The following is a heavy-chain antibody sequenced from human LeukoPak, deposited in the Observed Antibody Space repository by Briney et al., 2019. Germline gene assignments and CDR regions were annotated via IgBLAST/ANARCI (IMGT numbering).Heavy chain of an antibody. J-gene: IGHJ5*02. CDR3: ARGFFASGWAS. Sequence: SQTPSLTCAISGDSVTNKNAAWNWLRQSPSRGLEWLGRTYYTSRWNNEYAESVKSRITISPDTSKNQFSLQINSVTPEDTAVYYCARGFFASGWASWGQGTPVTVSS. D-gene: IGHD6-19*01. CDR2: TYYTSRWNN. V-gene: IGHV6-1*01. CDR1: GDSVTNKNAA.